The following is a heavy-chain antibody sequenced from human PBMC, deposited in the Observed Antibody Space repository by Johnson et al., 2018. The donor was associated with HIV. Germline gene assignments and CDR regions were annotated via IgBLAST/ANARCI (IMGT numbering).Heavy chain of an antibody. Sequence: VQVVESGGGVVQPGGSLRLSCAASGFTFSSYGMHWVRQAPGKGLEWVAFIRYDGSNKYYADSVKGRFTISRDNSKNTLYLQMNSLRAEDTAVYYCAKDPQADYAFDIWGQGTMVTVSS. CDR2: IRYDGSNK. CDR1: GFTFSSYG. V-gene: IGHV3-30*02. CDR3: AKDPQADYAFDI. J-gene: IGHJ3*02.